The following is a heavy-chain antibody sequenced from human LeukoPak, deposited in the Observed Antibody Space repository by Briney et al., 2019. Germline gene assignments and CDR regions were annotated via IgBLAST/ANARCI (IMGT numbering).Heavy chain of an antibody. Sequence: QPGGSLRLSCAASGFTFSSYGIHWVRQSPGKGLEWVAVISYDGRTKYYADSVKGRFTISRDNSKNTLYLQMNSLRAEDTAVYHCAKEACGGRCVNDYFDYWGQGTLVTVSS. CDR3: AKEACGGRCVNDYFDY. CDR1: GFTFSSYG. V-gene: IGHV3-30*18. D-gene: IGHD2-15*01. J-gene: IGHJ4*02. CDR2: ISYDGRTK.